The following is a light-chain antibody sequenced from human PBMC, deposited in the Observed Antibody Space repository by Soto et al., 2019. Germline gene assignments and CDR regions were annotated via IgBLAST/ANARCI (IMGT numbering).Light chain of an antibody. CDR3: NSYTSTSARV. CDR2: DVT. CDR1: SSDVGAYNY. J-gene: IGLJ3*02. V-gene: IGLV2-14*01. Sequence: QSALTQPASVSGSPGQSITISCTGTSSDVGAYNYVSWYQQYPGKAPKLIIYDVTNRPSGVSNRFSGSKSGNTASLTISGLQDEDEADYYCNSYTSTSARVFGGGTKLTVL.